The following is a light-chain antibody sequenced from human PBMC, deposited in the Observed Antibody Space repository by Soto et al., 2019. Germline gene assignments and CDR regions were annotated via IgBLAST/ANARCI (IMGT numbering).Light chain of an antibody. Sequence: EIVLTQSPATLSLSPGERATLSCRASQSVSGCLAWYQQKPGQAPRLLIYDASNRATGIPARFSGSGSGTDFTLTISSLEPEDFAVYYCQQLRAYPHTFGQGTKLEIK. CDR1: QSVSGC. CDR3: QQLRAYPHT. CDR2: DAS. J-gene: IGKJ2*01. V-gene: IGKV3-11*01.